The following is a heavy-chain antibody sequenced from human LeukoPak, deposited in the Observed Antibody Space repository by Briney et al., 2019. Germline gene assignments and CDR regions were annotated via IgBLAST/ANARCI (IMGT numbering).Heavy chain of an antibody. D-gene: IGHD6-13*01. CDR3: ARGKSGRAAAGYDY. J-gene: IGHJ4*02. CDR2: MNPNSGNT. CDR1: GYTFTNYD. Sequence: GASVKVSCKASGYTFTNYDINWVRQATGQGLEWMGWMNPNSGNTGYAQKFQGRVTMTRNTSISTAYMELSSLRSEDSAVYYWARGKSGRAAAGYDYWGQGTLVTVSS. V-gene: IGHV1-8*01.